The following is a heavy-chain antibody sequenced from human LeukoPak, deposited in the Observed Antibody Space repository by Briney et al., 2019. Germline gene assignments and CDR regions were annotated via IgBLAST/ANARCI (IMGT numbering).Heavy chain of an antibody. J-gene: IGHJ3*02. Sequence: SVKVSCKASGGTFSNYAISWVRQAPGQGLEWMGGIIPIFGTANYAQKFQGRVTITADKSTSTAYMELSSLRSEDTAVYYCAREGGGARVKTGVTGHIQTDAFDIWGQGTMVTVSS. D-gene: IGHD7-27*01. CDR1: GGTFSNYA. CDR3: AREGGGARVKTGVTGHIQTDAFDI. V-gene: IGHV1-69*06. CDR2: IIPIFGTA.